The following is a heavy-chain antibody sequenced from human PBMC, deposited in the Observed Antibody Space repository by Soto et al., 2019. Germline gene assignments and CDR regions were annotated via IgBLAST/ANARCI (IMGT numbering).Heavy chain of an antibody. V-gene: IGHV3-30*01. J-gene: IGHJ4*02. CDR3: ARPPYEVYWTDGVCHRFDD. D-gene: IGHD2-8*01. CDR1: GFTFSRYA. CDR2: ISYDGSDK. Sequence: QEQLVESGGGVVQPGGSLRLSCAASGFTFSRYAMHWVRQAPGKGLEWVAFISYDGSDKYYADSVKGRFTISRDDSKNTLYLQMTSLRAEDTAVYYCARPPYEVYWTDGVCHRFDDWGPGALVIVSS.